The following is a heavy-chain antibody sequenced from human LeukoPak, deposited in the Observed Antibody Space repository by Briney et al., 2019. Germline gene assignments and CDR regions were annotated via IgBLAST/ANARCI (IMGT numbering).Heavy chain of an antibody. CDR3: ARRSGSSSWDYYFYYYMDV. CDR2: INYSGST. CDR1: GGSISSSSYY. Sequence: PSETLSLTCTVSGGSISSSSYYWGWIRQPPGKGLEWIGSINYSGSTYYNPSLRSRVTISVDTPKNQFALKLSSVTAADTAVYYCARRSGSSSWDYYFYYYMDVWGKGTPVTVSS. V-gene: IGHV4-39*01. J-gene: IGHJ6*03. D-gene: IGHD6-6*01.